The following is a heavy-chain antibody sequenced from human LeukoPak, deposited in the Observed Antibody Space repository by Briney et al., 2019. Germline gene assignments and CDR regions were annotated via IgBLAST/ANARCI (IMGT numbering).Heavy chain of an antibody. V-gene: IGHV4-31*03. J-gene: IGHJ4*02. D-gene: IGHD3-10*01. CDR1: GGSFNSAGYY. CDR3: ARDYGSGSYNSPFDF. CDR2: IYYSGST. Sequence: SETLSLTCTVSGGSFNSAGYYWSWIRQHPGKGLEWIGYIYYSGSTYYNPSLKSRVTMSTDTSKNQFSLKLSSVTAADTAVYYCARDYGSGSYNSPFDFWGQGTLVTVSS.